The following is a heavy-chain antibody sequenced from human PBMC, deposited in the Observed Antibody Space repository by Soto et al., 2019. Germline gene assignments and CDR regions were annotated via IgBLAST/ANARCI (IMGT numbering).Heavy chain of an antibody. J-gene: IGHJ4*02. D-gene: IGHD1-26*01. Sequence: VQLVESGGGLVKPGGSLRLSCAASGFTFSRYNMNWVRQAPGKGLEWVSSITSSSGYIFYADSVKGRFTISRDNAKNSLYLQMNSLRVEDTAVYYCARYSGTYRDYWGQGTLVTVSS. CDR3: ARYSGTYRDY. CDR1: GFTFSRYN. V-gene: IGHV3-21*01. CDR2: ITSSSGYI.